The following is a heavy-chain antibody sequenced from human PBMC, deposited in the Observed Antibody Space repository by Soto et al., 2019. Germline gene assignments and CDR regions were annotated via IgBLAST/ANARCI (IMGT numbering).Heavy chain of an antibody. CDR3: ARRYYYDGSGPYGMDV. CDR2: ISASGGSR. CDR1: GFTFNSYG. D-gene: IGHD3-22*01. J-gene: IGHJ6*02. Sequence: GGSLRLSCAVSGFTFNSYGMSWVRQAPGKGLEWVSAISASGGSRYYADSVKGRFTISRDNSKNTLFLQMNGLSAEDTAAYYCARRYYYDGSGPYGMDVWGQGTTVTVSS. V-gene: IGHV3-23*01.